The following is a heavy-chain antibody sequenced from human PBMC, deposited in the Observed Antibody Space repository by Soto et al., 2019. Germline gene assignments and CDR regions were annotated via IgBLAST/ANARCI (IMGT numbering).Heavy chain of an antibody. V-gene: IGHV4-30-4*01. J-gene: IGHJ6*02. CDR1: GGSISSGDYY. Sequence: PSETLSLTCTVSGGSISSGDYYWSWIRQPPGKGLEWIGYIYYSGSTYYNPSLKSRVTISVDTSKNQFSLKLSSVTAADTAVYYCARVETYYDSLTGYRRVDYGMDVWGQGTTVTVSS. CDR3: ARVETYYDSLTGYRRVDYGMDV. CDR2: IYYSGST. D-gene: IGHD3-9*01.